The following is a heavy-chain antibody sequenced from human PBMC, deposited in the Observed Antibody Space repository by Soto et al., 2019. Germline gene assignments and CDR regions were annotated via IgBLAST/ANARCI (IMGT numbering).Heavy chain of an antibody. Sequence: EVQLLESGGGLVQPGGSLRLSCAASGFTFSSFEMSWVRQAPGRGLEWVSFISDDSSRTYYADAVKGRFTISRDNSKHTRYLQMNSLTAEDTAVYACVKGGWLDFWGQATLVTVSS. D-gene: IGHD3-16*01. CDR2: ISDDSSRT. V-gene: IGHV3-23*01. CDR3: VKGGWLDF. J-gene: IGHJ5*01. CDR1: GFTFSSFE.